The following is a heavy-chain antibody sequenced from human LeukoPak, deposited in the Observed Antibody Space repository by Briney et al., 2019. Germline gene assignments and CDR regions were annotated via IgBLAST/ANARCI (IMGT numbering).Heavy chain of an antibody. V-gene: IGHV3-21*01. J-gene: IGHJ4*02. CDR3: ARDPTIFGGGGFDY. CDR1: GFTFSSYS. D-gene: IGHD3-3*01. CDR2: ISSSSSYI. Sequence: PGGSLRLSCAASGFTFSSYSMNWVRQAPGKGLEWVSSISSSSSYIYYADSVKGRFTISRDNAKNSLYLQMNSLRAEDTAVYYCARDPTIFGGGGFDYWGQGTLVTVSS.